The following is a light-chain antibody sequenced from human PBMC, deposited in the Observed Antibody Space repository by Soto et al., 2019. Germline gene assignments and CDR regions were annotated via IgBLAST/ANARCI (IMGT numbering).Light chain of an antibody. Sequence: DIVMTQSPDSLAVSLGERATLNCKSSQSVLYNANDKNYLAWYQKKTGQPPKLLIYWASTRESGVPDRFSGSGSGTDFTLTISSLQAEDVAVYYCQQYFSYPATFGPGTKLDIK. CDR3: QQYFSYPAT. J-gene: IGKJ3*01. V-gene: IGKV4-1*01. CDR1: QSVLYNANDKNY. CDR2: WAS.